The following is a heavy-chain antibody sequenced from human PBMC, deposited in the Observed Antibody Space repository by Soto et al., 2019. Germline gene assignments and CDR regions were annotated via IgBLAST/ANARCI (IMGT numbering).Heavy chain of an antibody. CDR3: ARGRYGDY. CDR2: ISAHNGNT. V-gene: IGHV1-18*01. J-gene: IGHJ4*02. D-gene: IGHD1-1*01. Sequence: QVHLVQSGAEVKKPGASVKVSCKGSGYAFTTYGITWVRQAPGQGLECMGWISAHNGNTNYAQKLQGSVTVTRDTSTSTAYMELRSLRSDDTAVYYCARGRYGDYWGQGALVTVSS. CDR1: GYAFTTYG.